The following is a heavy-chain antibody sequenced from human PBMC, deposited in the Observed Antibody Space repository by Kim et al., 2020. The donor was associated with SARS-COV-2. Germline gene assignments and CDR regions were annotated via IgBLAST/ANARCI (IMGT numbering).Heavy chain of an antibody. Sequence: GGSLRLSCTASGFTVSANYMSWVRQAPGKGLEWVSIIYSGGSTYYADSVKGRFSISRDNSKNTLYLQMNSLRAEDTAVYYCARDGGKYSYGQFYYWGQGTRVTVSS. CDR2: IYSGGST. CDR3: ARDGGKYSYGQFYY. D-gene: IGHD5-18*01. J-gene: IGHJ4*02. CDR1: GFTVSANY. V-gene: IGHV3-53*01.